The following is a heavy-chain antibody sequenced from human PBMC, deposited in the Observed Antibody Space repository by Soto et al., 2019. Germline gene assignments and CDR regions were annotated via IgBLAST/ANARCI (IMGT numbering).Heavy chain of an antibody. D-gene: IGHD3-22*01. V-gene: IGHV3-13*05. CDR3: ERAGYDSSGYYFYAMDV. J-gene: IGHJ6*02. Sequence: VGSLRLSCVASGFILSGYDMHWVRQATGEGLEWVSAIGTAGDPYYSGSVKGRFTISRGNAENSVYLQMNSLRAGDTAVYYCERAGYDSSGYYFYAMDVWGPGTTVTVSS. CDR1: GFILSGYD. CDR2: IGTAGDP.